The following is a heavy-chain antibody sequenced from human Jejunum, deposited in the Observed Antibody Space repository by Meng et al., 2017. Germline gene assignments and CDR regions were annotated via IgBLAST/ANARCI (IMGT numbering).Heavy chain of an antibody. J-gene: IGHJ5*02. CDR1: GFTFSSYA. CDR3: RGYSYGS. D-gene: IGHD5-18*01. Sequence: GESLKISCVASGFTFSSYAMSWARQAPGKGLEWVSAISESGGTRIYADSVRGRFSISRDNSKNTLFLQMDSLRREDTAVYYCRGYSYGSWGQGTLVTVSS. CDR2: ISESGGTR. V-gene: IGHV3-23*01.